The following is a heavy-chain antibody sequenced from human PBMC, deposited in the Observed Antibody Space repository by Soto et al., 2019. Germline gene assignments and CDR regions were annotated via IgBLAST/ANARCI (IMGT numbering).Heavy chain of an antibody. CDR2: TYYRSKWYN. CDR1: GDSVSSNSAA. CDR3: ARDLDYSSSHHYYYYGMDV. Sequence: LSLTCAISGDSVSSNSAAWNWIRQSPSRGLEWLGRTYYRSKWYNDYAVSVKSRITINPDTSKNQFSLQLNSVTPEDTAVYYCARDLDYSSSHHYYYYGMDVWGQGTTVTVSS. J-gene: IGHJ6*02. D-gene: IGHD6-6*01. V-gene: IGHV6-1*01.